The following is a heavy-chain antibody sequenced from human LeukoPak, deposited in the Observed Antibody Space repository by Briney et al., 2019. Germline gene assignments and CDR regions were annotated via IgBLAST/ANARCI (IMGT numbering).Heavy chain of an antibody. CDR3: ARDRTETHFSDTSAYYVKTPDAFDN. D-gene: IGHD3-22*01. Sequence: PGGSLRLSCAATGFTFSNYWLNWVRQAPGKAPEWVAYIDSIGRTTYYADSVKGRFTISRDNAIKNSFYLQMNSLRAEDSAVYFCARDRTETHFSDTSAYYVKTPDAFDNWGQGTMVTVSS. CDR1: GFTFSNYW. J-gene: IGHJ3*02. CDR2: IDSIGRTT. V-gene: IGHV3-48*01.